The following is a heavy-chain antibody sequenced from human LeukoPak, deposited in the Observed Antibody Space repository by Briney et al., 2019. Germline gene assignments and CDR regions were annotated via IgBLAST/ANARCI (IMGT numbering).Heavy chain of an antibody. Sequence: GGSLRLSCAASGFTFSSYAMHWVRQAPGKGLEWVAVISYDGSNKYYADSVKGRFTISRDNYKNTLYLQMNSLRAEDTAVYYCARSLGYCSSTSCYLNLDYWGQGTLVTVSS. CDR3: ARSLGYCSSTSCYLNLDY. CDR2: ISYDGSNK. CDR1: GFTFSSYA. D-gene: IGHD2-2*01. V-gene: IGHV3-30-3*01. J-gene: IGHJ4*02.